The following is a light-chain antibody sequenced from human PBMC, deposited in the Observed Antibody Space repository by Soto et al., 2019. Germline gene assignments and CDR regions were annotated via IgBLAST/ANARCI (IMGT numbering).Light chain of an antibody. CDR2: KAS. V-gene: IGKV1-5*03. J-gene: IGKJ1*01. CDR1: QSISSW. CDR3: QQYNSYRT. Sequence: DIQMTQSPSTLSASVGDRVTITCRASQSISSWLAWYQQKPGKAPKLLLYKASSLESGVPSRFSGSGSGTDFTLTISSLQPDDFATYYCQQYNSYRTFGQGTKVEIK.